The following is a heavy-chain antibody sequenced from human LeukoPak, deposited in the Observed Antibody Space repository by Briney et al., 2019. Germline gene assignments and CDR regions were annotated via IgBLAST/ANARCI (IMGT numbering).Heavy chain of an antibody. V-gene: IGHV1-18*01. D-gene: IGHD1-14*01. CDR3: ARVYNSYYYYMDV. CDR2: IATYNGKT. CDR1: GYIFHIYG. Sequence: ASVTVSFKACGYIFHIYGIAWVRQAPGQGLEGVGWIATYNGKTDYAQNLQGRVTMTTDLSTGTAYMELRSLRSDDTAVYYCARVYNSYYYYMDVWGKGTPVTVSS. J-gene: IGHJ6*03.